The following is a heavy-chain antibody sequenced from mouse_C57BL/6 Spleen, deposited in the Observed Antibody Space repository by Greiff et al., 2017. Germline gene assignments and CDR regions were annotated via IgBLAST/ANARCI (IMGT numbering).Heavy chain of an antibody. CDR3: SYGSSYKWYFDV. V-gene: IGHV3-6*01. Sequence: EVKLLQSGPGLVKPSPSLSLTCSVTGYSITSGYYWNWIRQFPGNKLEWRGYISYDGSTNYNPSLKNRISITRDTSKNQFFLKLNSVTTEDTAAYYCSYGSSYKWYFDVWGTGTTVTVSS. J-gene: IGHJ1*03. CDR2: ISYDGST. CDR1: GYSITSGYY. D-gene: IGHD1-1*01.